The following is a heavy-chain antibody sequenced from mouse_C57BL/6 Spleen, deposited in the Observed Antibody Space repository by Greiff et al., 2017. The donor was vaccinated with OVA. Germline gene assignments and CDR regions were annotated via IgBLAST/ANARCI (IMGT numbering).Heavy chain of an antibody. Sequence: QVQLKQSGPELVKPGASVKISCKASGYAFSSSGMNWVHQRPGKGLEWIAWIYPGDGDINYNGTVKGKATLNADKSPSTDYMQLSSLTSEDSAVYFCARWGSYYAMDDWGQGTSVTVSS. CDR2: IYPGDGDI. CDR3: ARWGSYYAMDD. V-gene: IGHV1-82*01. J-gene: IGHJ4*01. CDR1: GYAFSSSG.